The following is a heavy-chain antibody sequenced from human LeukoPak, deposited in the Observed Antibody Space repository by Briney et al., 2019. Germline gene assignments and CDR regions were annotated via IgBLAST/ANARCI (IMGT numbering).Heavy chain of an antibody. D-gene: IGHD6-19*01. CDR3: AREGPYSGAWYYFDY. Sequence: SETLSLTCAVSGGSISSGGYSWSWIRQPPGKGLEWIGYIYHSGSTNYNPSLKSRVTISMDTSKSQFSLKLSSVTAADTAVYYCAREGPYSGAWYYFDYWGQGTLVTVSS. V-gene: IGHV4-61*08. J-gene: IGHJ4*02. CDR1: GGSISSGGYS. CDR2: IYHSGST.